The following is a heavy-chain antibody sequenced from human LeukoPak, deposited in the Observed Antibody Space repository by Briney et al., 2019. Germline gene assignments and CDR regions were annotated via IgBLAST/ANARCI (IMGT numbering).Heavy chain of an antibody. Sequence: GASVKVSCKASGYTFTSYDINWVRQATGQGLEWMGWMNPNSGNTGYAQKFQGRVTMTRNTSISTAYMELSSLRSEDTAVYYCARGFGTAMIRHYYYYYYGMGVWGQGTTVTVSS. D-gene: IGHD5-18*01. V-gene: IGHV1-8*01. CDR3: ARGFGTAMIRHYYYYYYGMGV. J-gene: IGHJ6*02. CDR2: MNPNSGNT. CDR1: GYTFTSYD.